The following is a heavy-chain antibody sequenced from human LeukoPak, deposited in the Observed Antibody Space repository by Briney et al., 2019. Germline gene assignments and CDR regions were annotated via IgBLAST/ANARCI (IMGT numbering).Heavy chain of an antibody. CDR2: INPDSGGT. CDR1: GYSFSDYY. D-gene: IGHD2-21*01. CDR3: ARADRLDGGPYLIGP. J-gene: IGHJ5*02. Sequence: ASVKVSCKTSGYSFSDYYIHWVRQAPGQGLEWMGWINPDSGGTSSAQKFQGRVTMTRDTSITTVYMEVSWLTSGDTAIYYCARADRLDGGPYLIGPWGQGTLVTVSS. V-gene: IGHV1-2*02.